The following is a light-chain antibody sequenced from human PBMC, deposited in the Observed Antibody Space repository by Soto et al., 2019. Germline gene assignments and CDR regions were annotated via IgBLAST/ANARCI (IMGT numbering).Light chain of an antibody. V-gene: IGKV1-5*03. CDR1: QSISDS. CDR3: QQYNGYWT. CDR2: EAS. Sequence: DIQMTQSPSTLSASVGDRVTITCRASQSISDSLAWYQKKPGKAPKLLIYEASNLKSGVPSRFSSSGSGTEYTLTISSLQPDDFASYYCQQYNGYWTFGQGTKVEIK. J-gene: IGKJ1*01.